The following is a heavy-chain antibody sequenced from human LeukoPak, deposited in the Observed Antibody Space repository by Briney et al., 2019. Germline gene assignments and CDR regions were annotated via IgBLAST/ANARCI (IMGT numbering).Heavy chain of an antibody. CDR1: GGAISSYY. Sequence: SETLSLTCTVSGGAISSYYWSWIRQPPGKGLEWIGYIYYSVSTNNNPSLKSRVTISVDTSKNQLSLRLSSVTAADTAVYYCARDLDYYDSSGYFFDIWGQGTMVTVSS. J-gene: IGHJ3*02. D-gene: IGHD3-22*01. CDR2: IYYSVST. CDR3: ARDLDYYDSSGYFFDI. V-gene: IGHV4-59*12.